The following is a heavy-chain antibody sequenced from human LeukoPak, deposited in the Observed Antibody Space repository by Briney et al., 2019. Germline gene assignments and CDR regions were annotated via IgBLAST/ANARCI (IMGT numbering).Heavy chain of an antibody. Sequence: PGGSLRLSCAASGFTFSSYSMNWVRQAPGKGLEWVSSISSSSSYIYYADSVKGRFTISRDNAKNSLYLQMNSLRAEDTAVYYCARVDVVVVSPDYWGQGTLVTVSS. CDR1: GFTFSSYS. D-gene: IGHD3-22*01. V-gene: IGHV3-21*01. J-gene: IGHJ4*02. CDR3: ARVDVVVVSPDY. CDR2: ISSSSSYI.